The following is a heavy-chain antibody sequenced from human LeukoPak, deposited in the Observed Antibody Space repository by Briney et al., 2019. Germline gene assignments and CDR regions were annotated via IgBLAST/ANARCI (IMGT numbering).Heavy chain of an antibody. CDR2: IDPSDSYT. CDR1: GYSFTTYW. V-gene: IGHV5-10-1*01. J-gene: IGHJ4*02. Sequence: GEPLRISCKGSGYSFTTYWISWVRQMPGKGLEWMGRIDPSDSYTNYSPSFQGHVTISADKSISTAYLQWSSLKASDTAMYYCARHVRWPFDYWGQGTLVTVSS. D-gene: IGHD4-23*01. CDR3: ARHVRWPFDY.